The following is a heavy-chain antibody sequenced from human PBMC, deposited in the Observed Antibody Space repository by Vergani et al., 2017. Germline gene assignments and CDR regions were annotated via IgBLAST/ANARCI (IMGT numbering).Heavy chain of an antibody. J-gene: IGHJ4*02. D-gene: IGHD5-24*01. CDR1: GGSISCYY. CDR2: IYYSGST. Sequence: QVQLQESGPGLVKPSETLSLTCTVSGGSISCYYWSWIRQPPGKGLEWIGYIYYSGSTNYNPSLKSRVTISVDTSKNQFSLKLSSVTAADTAVYYCASSQRRDGYFDYWGQGTLVTVSS. CDR3: ASSQRRDGYFDY. V-gene: IGHV4-59*01.